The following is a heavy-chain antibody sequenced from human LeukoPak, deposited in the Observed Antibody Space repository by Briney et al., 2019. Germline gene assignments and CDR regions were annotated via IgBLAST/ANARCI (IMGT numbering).Heavy chain of an antibody. J-gene: IGHJ6*02. D-gene: IGHD7-27*01. V-gene: IGHV3-74*01. CDR3: ARDGIANWGSYYYGMDV. Sequence: GGSLRLSCAVLGFSFINCWMHWVRQAPGKGLVWVSPINSDESDTTYADSVRGRFTISRDNAKNSLYLQMNSLRAEDTAVYYCARDGIANWGSYYYGMDVWGQGTTVTVSS. CDR1: GFSFINCW. CDR2: INSDESDT.